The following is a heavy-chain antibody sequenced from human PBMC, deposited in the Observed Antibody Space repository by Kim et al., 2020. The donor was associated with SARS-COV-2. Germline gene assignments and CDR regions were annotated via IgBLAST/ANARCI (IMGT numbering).Heavy chain of an antibody. Sequence: GGSLRLSCAASGFTFSDYWMYWVRQAPGKGLIWVSRINGDGSSTSGADSVKGRFTISRDNAKNTLYLQMSSLRSEDTAVYYCARGRYETSGYYSQWGQGTLVTVSS. CDR3: ARGRYETSGYYSQ. D-gene: IGHD3-22*01. V-gene: IGHV3-74*01. J-gene: IGHJ4*02. CDR1: GFTFSDYW. CDR2: INGDGSST.